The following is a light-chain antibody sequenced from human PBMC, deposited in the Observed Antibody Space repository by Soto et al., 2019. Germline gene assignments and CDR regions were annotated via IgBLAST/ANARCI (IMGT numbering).Light chain of an antibody. Sequence: SSLSASVGDRVTVTCRASQSISTYLDWYQQKPGKAPKLLIYAASSMETGVPSRFSGSGSGTDFTLTISSLQPEDFATYFCQQSYTTPITFGPGTKLDI. CDR2: AAS. CDR1: QSISTY. J-gene: IGKJ3*01. CDR3: QQSYTTPIT. V-gene: IGKV1-39*01.